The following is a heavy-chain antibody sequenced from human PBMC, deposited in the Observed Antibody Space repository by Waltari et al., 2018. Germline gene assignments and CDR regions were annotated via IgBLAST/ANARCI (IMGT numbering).Heavy chain of an antibody. CDR2: IAPSDSST. CDR3: ARHAFGGYGWYYFDL. D-gene: IGHD6-19*01. V-gene: IGHV5-10-1*03. Sequence: VQLVQSGGEVKKPGESLRISCKGSGYIFTNYCISWVRQMPGKGLEWMGKIAPSDSSTSYSPSFQGHVTISADRATDTTYLHWSSLRASDTAMYYCARHAFGGYGWYYFDLWGQGTLATVSS. J-gene: IGHJ4*02. CDR1: GYIFTNYC.